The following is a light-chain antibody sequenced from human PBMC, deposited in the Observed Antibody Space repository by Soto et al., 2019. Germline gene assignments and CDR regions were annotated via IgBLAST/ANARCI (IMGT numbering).Light chain of an antibody. Sequence: EIVMTQSPATLSVSPGERATLSCRASQSVSSNLAWYQQKPGQAPRLLIYRASIRATGIPATFSGSGSGTEFTLTISSLQSEDFAVYYCQQYDKWPPNYTFGQGIKLE. CDR1: QSVSSN. CDR2: RAS. V-gene: IGKV3-15*01. CDR3: QQYDKWPPNYT. J-gene: IGKJ2*01.